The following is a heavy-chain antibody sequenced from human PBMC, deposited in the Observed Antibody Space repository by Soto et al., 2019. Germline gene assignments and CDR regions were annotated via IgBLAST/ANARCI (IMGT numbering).Heavy chain of an antibody. Sequence: GGSLRLTCAASGFTFSSDGMHWVRQAPGKGLEWVAVISYDGSNKYYADSVKGRFTISRDNSKNTLYLQMNSLRAEDTAVYYCAKERDIVVVVAPLDYWGQGTLVTVSS. CDR2: ISYDGSNK. D-gene: IGHD2-15*01. CDR1: GFTFSSDG. CDR3: AKERDIVVVVAPLDY. J-gene: IGHJ4*02. V-gene: IGHV3-30*18.